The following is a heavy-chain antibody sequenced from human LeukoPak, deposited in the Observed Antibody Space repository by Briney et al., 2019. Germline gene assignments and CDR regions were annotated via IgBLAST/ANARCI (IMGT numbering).Heavy chain of an antibody. CDR3: PLGYRILDAFDI. CDR1: GFTFSSYD. D-gene: IGHD5-12*01. Sequence: GGSLRLSCAASGFTFSSYDMHWVRQAPGKGLEWVAIISYDGSNKYYADSVKGRFTISRDNSKKTLYLQMNSLRVEDTAVYYCPLGYRILDAFDIWGQGTMVTVSS. J-gene: IGHJ3*02. CDR2: ISYDGSNK. V-gene: IGHV3-30*03.